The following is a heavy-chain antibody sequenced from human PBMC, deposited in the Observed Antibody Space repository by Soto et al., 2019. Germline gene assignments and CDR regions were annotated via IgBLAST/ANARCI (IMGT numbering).Heavy chain of an antibody. J-gene: IGHJ3*02. V-gene: IGHV1-3*01. CDR3: ARDLNDSDYDYVWGSYRPDTFDI. Sequence: QVQLVQSGAEVKKPGASVKVSCKASGYTFISYAMHWVRQAPGQRLEWMGWINVGNGNTKYSQKFQGRVTITRDTSASTAYMELSSLRSEDTAVYYCARDLNDSDYDYVWGSYRPDTFDIWDQGTMVTVSS. CDR1: GYTFISYA. CDR2: INVGNGNT. D-gene: IGHD3-16*02.